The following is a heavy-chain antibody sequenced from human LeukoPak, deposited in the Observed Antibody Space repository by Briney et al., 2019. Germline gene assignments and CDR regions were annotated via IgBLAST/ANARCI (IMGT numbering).Heavy chain of an antibody. V-gene: IGHV3-23*01. CDR1: GFTVSSNY. D-gene: IGHD3-10*01. CDR3: AKRASGSGTSLYYFDY. Sequence: GGSLRLSCSASGFTVSSNYMSWVRQAPGKGLEWVSVISNSGGSTFYADSVKGRFTTSRDNSKNTLYLQMNSLRAEDTAVYYCAKRASGSGTSLYYFDYWGQGTLVTVSS. J-gene: IGHJ4*02. CDR2: ISNSGGST.